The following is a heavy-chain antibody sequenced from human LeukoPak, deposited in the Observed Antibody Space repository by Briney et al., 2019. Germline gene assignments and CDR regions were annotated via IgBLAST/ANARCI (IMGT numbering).Heavy chain of an antibody. D-gene: IGHD3-22*01. J-gene: IGHJ4*02. Sequence: GRSLRLSCAASGFTFSSYEMNWVRQAPGKGLEWVSYISSSGSTIYYADSVKGRFTISRDNAKNSLYLQMNSLRAEDTAVYYCARTYYDSSGHRNFDYWGQGTLVTVSS. CDR1: GFTFSSYE. V-gene: IGHV3-48*03. CDR2: ISSSGSTI. CDR3: ARTYYDSSGHRNFDY.